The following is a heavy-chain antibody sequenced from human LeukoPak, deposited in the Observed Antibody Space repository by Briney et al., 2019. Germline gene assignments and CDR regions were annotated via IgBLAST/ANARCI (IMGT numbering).Heavy chain of an antibody. Sequence: GTITPILGIANYAQKFQGRVTITADKSTSTAYMELSSLRSEDTAVYYCARSPSGSYYNFDYWGQGTLVTVSS. D-gene: IGHD1-26*01. V-gene: IGHV1-69*02. CDR3: ARSPSGSYYNFDY. CDR2: ITPILGIA. J-gene: IGHJ4*02.